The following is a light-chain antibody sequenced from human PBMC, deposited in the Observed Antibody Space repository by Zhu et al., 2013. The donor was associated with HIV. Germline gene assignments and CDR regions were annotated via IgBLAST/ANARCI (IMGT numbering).Light chain of an antibody. CDR1: QTISNW. CDR2: EAS. CDR3: QKYNSAPXA. V-gene: IGKV1-5*03. Sequence: DIKMTQSPSTLSASVGDRVIITCRASQTISNWLAWYQQKPGKAPNLLIYEASNLESGVPSRFSGSGSGTDFTLTISSLQPEDVATYYCQKYNSAPXAFGPGTKVDIK. J-gene: IGKJ3*01.